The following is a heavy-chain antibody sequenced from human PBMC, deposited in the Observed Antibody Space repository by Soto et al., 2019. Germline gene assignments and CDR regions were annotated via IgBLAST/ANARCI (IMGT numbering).Heavy chain of an antibody. CDR3: ARHIAVAGTRGFDY. D-gene: IGHD6-19*01. J-gene: IGHJ4*02. CDR1: GGSISSGKW. V-gene: IGHV4-4*02. Sequence: QVQLQESGPGLVKTSGTLSLTCAVSGGSISSGKWWSWVRQPPGEGLEWIGEIYQSGSTNYNPSLKRRVTISKDKSKHQFSLNVTSVTAADTAVYFCARHIAVAGTRGFDYWGQGTLVTVSS. CDR2: IYQSGST.